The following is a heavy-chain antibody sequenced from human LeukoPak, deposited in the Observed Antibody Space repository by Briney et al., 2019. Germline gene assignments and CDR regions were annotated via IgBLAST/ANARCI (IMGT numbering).Heavy chain of an antibody. CDR3: ASYYYDSSGYYNDY. Sequence: GGSLRLSCAASGFTVSSNYMSWVRQAPGKGLEWVSVIYSGGSTYYADSVKGRFTISRDNYKNTLYLQMNSLRAEDTAVYYCASYYYDSSGYYNDYWGQGTLVTVSS. CDR2: IYSGGST. D-gene: IGHD3-22*01. CDR1: GFTVSSNY. V-gene: IGHV3-53*01. J-gene: IGHJ4*02.